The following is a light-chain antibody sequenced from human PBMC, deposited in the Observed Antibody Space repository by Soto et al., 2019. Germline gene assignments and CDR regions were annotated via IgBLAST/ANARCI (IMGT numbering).Light chain of an antibody. V-gene: IGKV1-9*01. CDR2: AAS. CDR1: QGISSY. J-gene: IGKJ4*01. Sequence: DIQLTQSPSFLSASVGDRVTITCRASQGISSYLAWYQQKPGKAPKLLIYAASTLQSGVPSRFSGSGSGTEFTLTISSLKPEDFETYFCQQLNTYPLTFGGGTEVEIK. CDR3: QQLNTYPLT.